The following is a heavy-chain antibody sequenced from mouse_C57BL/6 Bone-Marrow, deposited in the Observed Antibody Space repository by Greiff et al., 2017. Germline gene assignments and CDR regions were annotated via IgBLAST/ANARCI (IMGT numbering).Heavy chain of an antibody. D-gene: IGHD1-1*01. CDR2: IHPNSGST. V-gene: IGHV1-64*01. Sequence: QVQLQQPGAELVKPGASVKLSCKASGYTFTSYWMHWVTQRPGQGLAWIGMIHPNSGSTNYNEKFKSKATLTVDNSSSTAYMQLSSLTSEDSAVYYCASITTVVEVDYWGQGTTLTVSS. CDR1: GYTFTSYW. CDR3: ASITTVVEVDY. J-gene: IGHJ2*01.